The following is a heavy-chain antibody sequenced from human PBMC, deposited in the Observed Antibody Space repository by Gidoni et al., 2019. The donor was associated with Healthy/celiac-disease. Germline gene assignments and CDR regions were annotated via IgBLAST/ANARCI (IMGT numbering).Heavy chain of an antibody. CDR1: GFTFDDYA. J-gene: IGHJ4*02. V-gene: IGHV3-9*01. D-gene: IGHD3-10*01. Sequence: EVQLVESGGGLVQPGRSLRLSCAASGFTFDDYAMHWVRQAPGKGLEGVSVISWNSGSIGYADSVKGRFTISRDNAKNSLYLQMNSLRAEDTALYYCAKAFAGVRGGFDYWGQGTLVTVSS. CDR3: AKAFAGVRGGFDY. CDR2: ISWNSGSI.